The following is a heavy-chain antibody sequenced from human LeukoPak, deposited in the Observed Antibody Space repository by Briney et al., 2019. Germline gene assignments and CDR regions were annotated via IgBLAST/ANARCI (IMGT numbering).Heavy chain of an antibody. D-gene: IGHD3-9*01. CDR1: GFTFSSYW. J-gene: IGHJ4*02. Sequence: GGSLRLPCAASGFTFSSYWMSWVRQAPGKGLEWVANIKQDGSEKYYVDSVKGRFTISRDNAKNSLYLQMNSLRAEDTAVYYCARDLGRYFDWSMEDYFDYWGQGTLVTVSS. V-gene: IGHV3-7*03. CDR3: ARDLGRYFDWSMEDYFDY. CDR2: IKQDGSEK.